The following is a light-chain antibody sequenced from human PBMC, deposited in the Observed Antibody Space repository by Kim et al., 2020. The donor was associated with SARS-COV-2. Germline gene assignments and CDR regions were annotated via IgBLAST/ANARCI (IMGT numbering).Light chain of an antibody. J-gene: IGKJ4*01. V-gene: IGKV3-11*01. Sequence: LSPGARATLSCRASQSVSSYLAWYQPKPGQAPRLLIYDASNRATGIPARFSGSGSGTDFTLTISSLEPEDFAVYYCQQRSNWPLTFGGGTKVDIK. CDR1: QSVSSY. CDR2: DAS. CDR3: QQRSNWPLT.